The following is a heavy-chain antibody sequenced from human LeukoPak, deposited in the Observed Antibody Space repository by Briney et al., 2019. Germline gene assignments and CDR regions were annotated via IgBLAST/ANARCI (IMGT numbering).Heavy chain of an antibody. J-gene: IGHJ6*03. CDR1: GFRFNTYW. Sequence: GGSLRLSCAASGFRFNTYWMSWVRQAPGRGLEWVSFIYADGNTYYADSVKGRFTISRDISKNAVFLQMNSLRAEDTAVYYCARGPGDDFWSGSYYYYYMDGWGKGTTVTVSS. D-gene: IGHD3-3*01. CDR3: ARGPGDDFWSGSYYYYYMDG. CDR2: IYADGNT. V-gene: IGHV3-66*02.